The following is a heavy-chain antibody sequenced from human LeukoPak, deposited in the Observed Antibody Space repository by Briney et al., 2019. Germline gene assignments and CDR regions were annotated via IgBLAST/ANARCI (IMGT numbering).Heavy chain of an antibody. D-gene: IGHD2-2*01. CDR3: ARGLGYCTSTTCLLPFDY. J-gene: IGHJ4*02. CDR2: IYSGGST. V-gene: IGHV3-53*01. Sequence: GGSLRLSCAASVFTLSNYWMSWVRQAPGKGLECVSVIYSGGSTYYADSVKGRFTVSRDNSKNTLYLQMNSLRAEDTAMYYCARGLGYCTSTTCLLPFDYWGQGTLVTVSS. CDR1: VFTLSNYW.